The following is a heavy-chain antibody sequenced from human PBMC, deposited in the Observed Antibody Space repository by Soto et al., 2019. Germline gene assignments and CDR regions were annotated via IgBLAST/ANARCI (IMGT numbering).Heavy chain of an antibody. CDR3: ASGYSYGWRKGYYYGMDV. CDR1: GGTFSSYA. J-gene: IGHJ6*02. D-gene: IGHD5-18*01. CDR2: IIPIFGTA. V-gene: IGHV1-69*06. Sequence: QVQLVQSGAEVKKPGSSVKVSCKASGGTFSSYAISWVRQAPGQGLEWMGGIIPIFGTANYAQKFQGRVTMTADKSTSTAYMELSSLRSEDTAVYYCASGYSYGWRKGYYYGMDVGGQGTTVTV.